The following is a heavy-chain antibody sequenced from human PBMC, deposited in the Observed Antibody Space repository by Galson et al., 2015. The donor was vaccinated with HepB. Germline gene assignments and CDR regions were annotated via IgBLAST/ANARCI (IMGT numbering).Heavy chain of an antibody. CDR1: GHTFSSYA. D-gene: IGHD2-2*01. CDR3: AASLTIVVVPIDMRNNYYMDV. J-gene: IGHJ6*03. Sequence: SVKVSCKASGHTFSSYALNWVRQAPGQGLEWMGWINTNTGIPTYAQGFAGRFVLSLDTSVSTAYLQISSLKSEDTAVYYCAASLTIVVVPIDMRNNYYMDVWGKGTTVTVSS. V-gene: IGHV7-4-1*02. CDR2: INTNTGIP.